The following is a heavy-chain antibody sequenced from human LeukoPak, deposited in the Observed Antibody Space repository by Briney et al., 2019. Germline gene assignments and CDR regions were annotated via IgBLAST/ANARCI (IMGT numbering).Heavy chain of an antibody. CDR1: GYTFTSYD. Sequence: ASVKVSCKASGYTFTSYDTNWVRQATGQGLEWMGWMNPNSGNTGYAQKFQGRVTMTRNTSISTAYMELSSLRSEDTAVYYCARGVYCSGGSCYPGVYWGQGTLVTVSS. J-gene: IGHJ4*02. CDR2: MNPNSGNT. V-gene: IGHV1-8*01. D-gene: IGHD2-15*01. CDR3: ARGVYCSGGSCYPGVY.